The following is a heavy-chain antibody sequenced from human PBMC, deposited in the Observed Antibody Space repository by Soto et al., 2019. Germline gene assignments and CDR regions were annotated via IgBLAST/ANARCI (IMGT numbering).Heavy chain of an antibody. J-gene: IGHJ4*02. CDR1: GFTFSSYA. CDR2: IPGIGTIT. V-gene: IGHV3-23*01. D-gene: IGHD6-6*01. Sequence: GGSLSPSRAASGFTFSSYAMSWVRQSPGKGLEWVSAIPGIGTITYYSGSVKGRFTISRDNSKNTLYLQMNSLRVEDTAVYYCAKIGSSSSVSLPLVLLDYWGQGALVTVSS. CDR3: AKIGSSSSVSLPLVLLDY.